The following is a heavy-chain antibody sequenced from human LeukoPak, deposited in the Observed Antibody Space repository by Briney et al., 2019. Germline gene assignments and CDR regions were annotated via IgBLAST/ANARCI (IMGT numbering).Heavy chain of an antibody. CDR1: GGSISSRTNY. D-gene: IGHD5-12*01. CDR2: IYTSEST. V-gene: IGHV4-61*02. J-gene: IGHJ4*02. Sequence: PSETLSLTCAVSGGSISSRTNYWSWIRQPAGKGLEWLGRIYTSESTNYKPSLKSRVTISLDTSKNQFSLKLTSVTAADTAVYYCARGPRGYYYDFWGQGTLVTVSS. CDR3: ARGPRGYYYDF.